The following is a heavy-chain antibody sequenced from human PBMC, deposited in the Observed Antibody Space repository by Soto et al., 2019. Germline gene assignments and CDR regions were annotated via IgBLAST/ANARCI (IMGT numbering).Heavy chain of an antibody. V-gene: IGHV3-48*04. J-gene: IGHJ4*02. Sequence: GGSLRLSCAASGFTFSSYSMNWVRQAPGKGLEWVSYISSSSSTIYYADSVKGRFTISRDNAKNSLYLQMNSLRAEDATVYYCASSPYSSSWWDYWGQGTLVTVSS. CDR2: ISSSSSTI. CDR3: ASSPYSSSWWDY. D-gene: IGHD6-13*01. CDR1: GFTFSSYS.